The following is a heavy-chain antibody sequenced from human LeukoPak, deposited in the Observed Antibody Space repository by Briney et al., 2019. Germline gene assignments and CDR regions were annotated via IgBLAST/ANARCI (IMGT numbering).Heavy chain of an antibody. CDR1: GGSFSGYY. CDR3: ARGLIRGDIAVAGTGSYYFDY. CDR2: INHSGST. D-gene: IGHD6-19*01. V-gene: IGHV4-34*01. J-gene: IGHJ4*02. Sequence: SETLSLTCAVYGGSFSGYYWSWIRQPPGKGLEWIGEINHSGSTNYNPSLKSRVTISVDTSKNQFSLKLSSVTAADTAVYYCARGLIRGDIAVAGTGSYYFDYWGQGTLVTVSP.